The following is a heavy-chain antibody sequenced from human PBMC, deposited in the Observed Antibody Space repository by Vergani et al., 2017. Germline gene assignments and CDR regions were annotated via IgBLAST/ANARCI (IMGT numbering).Heavy chain of an antibody. CDR1: GGSFSGYY. CDR3: ARLARLRYCSGGSCYYYYGMDV. V-gene: IGHV4-34*01. CDR2: INHSGST. Sequence: QVQLQQWGAGLLKPSETLSLTCAVYGGSFSGYYWSWIRQPPGKGLEWIGEINHSGSTNYNPSLKSRVTISVDTSKNQFSLTLSSVTAADTAVYYCARLARLRYCSGGSCYYYYGMDVWGQGTTVTVSS. D-gene: IGHD2-15*01. J-gene: IGHJ6*02.